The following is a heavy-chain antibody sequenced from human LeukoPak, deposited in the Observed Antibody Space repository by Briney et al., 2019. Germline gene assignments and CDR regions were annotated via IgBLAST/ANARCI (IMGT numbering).Heavy chain of an antibody. D-gene: IGHD5-18*01. J-gene: IGHJ4*02. V-gene: IGHV3-7*01. CDR2: INQDVSLK. CDR3: ARDLRTGYTYGYPLDY. CDR1: GFSFSTYW. Sequence: GGSLRLSCAASGFSFSTYWMTWVRQAPGKGLEWVANINQDVSLKYYVDSVKDRFTISRDNAKNSLYLQMNSLRAEDTAFYYCARDLRTGYTYGYPLDYWGQGTLVTVSS.